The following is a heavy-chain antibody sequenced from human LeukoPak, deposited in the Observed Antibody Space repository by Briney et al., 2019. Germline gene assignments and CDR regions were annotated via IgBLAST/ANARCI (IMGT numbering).Heavy chain of an antibody. CDR2: INHSGST. CDR3: ARGRGYYYGSGSSYYFDY. Sequence: SETLSLTCAVYGGSFSGYYWSWIRQPPGKGLEWIGEINHSGSTNHNPSLKSRVTISVDTSKNQFSLKLSSVTAADTAVYYCARGRGYYYGSGSSYYFDYWGQGTLVTVSS. CDR1: GGSFSGYY. V-gene: IGHV4-34*01. D-gene: IGHD3-10*01. J-gene: IGHJ4*02.